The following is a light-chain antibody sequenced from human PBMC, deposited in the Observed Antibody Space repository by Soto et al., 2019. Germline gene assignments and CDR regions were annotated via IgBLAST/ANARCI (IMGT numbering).Light chain of an antibody. Sequence: QSALTQPASVSGSPGQSVTISCTGSSSDVGKSNLVSWYQRHPGKAPKLIIYEVRKRPSGISDRFSGSKSGATASLTISGLQAEDEADYYCCSYAKGSASYVFGRGTKVTVL. CDR1: SSDVGKSNL. CDR2: EVR. V-gene: IGLV2-23*02. J-gene: IGLJ1*01. CDR3: CSYAKGSASYV.